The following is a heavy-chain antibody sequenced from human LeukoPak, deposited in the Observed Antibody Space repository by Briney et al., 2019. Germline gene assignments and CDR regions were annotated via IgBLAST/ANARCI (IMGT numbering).Heavy chain of an antibody. CDR3: ARESVVRGITYFDY. Sequence: PSETPSLTCTVSGGSISRYYWSWIRQPPGKGLEWIGYIYYSGSTKYNPSVKSRVTISVDTSKNQLSLRLSSVTAADTAVYYCARESVVRGITYFDYWGQGTLVTVSS. D-gene: IGHD3-10*01. CDR1: GGSISRYY. J-gene: IGHJ4*02. V-gene: IGHV4-59*01. CDR2: IYYSGST.